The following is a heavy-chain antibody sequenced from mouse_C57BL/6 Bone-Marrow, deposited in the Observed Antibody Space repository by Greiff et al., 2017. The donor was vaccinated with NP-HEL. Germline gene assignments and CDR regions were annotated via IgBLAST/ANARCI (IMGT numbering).Heavy chain of an antibody. J-gene: IGHJ1*03. V-gene: IGHV5-16*01. CDR3: ARENEGTYYREIGYFDV. CDR1: GFTFSDYY. CDR2: INYDGSSN. Sequence: EVQLVESEGGLVQPGSSMKLSCTASGFTFSDYYMAWVRQVPEKGLEWVANINYDGSSNYYLDSLKSRFIISRDNAKNILYLQMSSLKSEDTATYYCARENEGTYYREIGYFDVWGTGTTVTVSS. D-gene: IGHD2-12*01.